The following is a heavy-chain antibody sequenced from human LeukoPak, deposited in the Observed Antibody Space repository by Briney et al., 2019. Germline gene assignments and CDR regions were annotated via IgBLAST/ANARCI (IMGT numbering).Heavy chain of an antibody. CDR3: ARVGGRDYYDSSGYYYPEYFQH. CDR1: GGSISSSSYY. CDR2: IYYSGST. D-gene: IGHD3-22*01. J-gene: IGHJ1*01. Sequence: PSETLSLTCTVSGGSISSSSYYWGWIRQPPGKGLEWIGYIYYSGSTNYNPSLKSRVTISVDTSKNQFSLKLSSVTAADTAVYYCARVGGRDYYDSSGYYYPEYFQHWGQGTLVTVSS. V-gene: IGHV4-61*05.